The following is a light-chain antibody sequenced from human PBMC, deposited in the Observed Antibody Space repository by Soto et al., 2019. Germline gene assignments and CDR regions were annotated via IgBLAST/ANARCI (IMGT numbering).Light chain of an antibody. CDR2: GPS. CDR3: QHYGSSPFT. CDR1: QSITSNY. Sequence: EIVLTQSPGTLSLSPGERATLSCRASQSITSNYLAWYQQKPGQPPKLLIYGPSSRAIGIPHRFSGSGSGTDFTLTISRLEPEDFAVYYCQHYGSSPFTFGGGPRVEIK. V-gene: IGKV3-20*01. J-gene: IGKJ4*01.